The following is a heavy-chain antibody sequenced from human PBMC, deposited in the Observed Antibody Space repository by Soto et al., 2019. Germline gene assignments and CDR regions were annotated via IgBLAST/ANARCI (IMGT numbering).Heavy chain of an antibody. CDR2: ISSTGSGT. CDR3: VRDLHEPLATDALRVAN. D-gene: IGHD2-8*02. J-gene: IGHJ4*02. CDR1: GFAFSSYE. V-gene: IGHV3-48*03. Sequence: GGSLRLSCAASGFAFSSYEMHWVRQAPGKGLEWISYISSTGSGTLYADSVRGRFTMSRDNTKNSVSLQMSSLRAEDTAVYYCVRDLHEPLATDALRVANWGQGTQVTVSS.